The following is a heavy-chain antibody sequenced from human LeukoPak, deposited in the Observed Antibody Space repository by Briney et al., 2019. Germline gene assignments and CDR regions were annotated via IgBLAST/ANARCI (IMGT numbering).Heavy chain of an antibody. D-gene: IGHD3-10*01. J-gene: IGHJ4*02. V-gene: IGHV3-66*01. Sequence: GGSLRLSCAASGFTVSSNYMSWVRQAPGKGLEWVSVIYSGGSTYYADSVKGRFTISRDNSKNTLFLQMNSLRAEDTAVYYCARVSGYYYAPHFDYWGQGTLVTVSS. CDR1: GFTVSSNY. CDR2: IYSGGST. CDR3: ARVSGYYYAPHFDY.